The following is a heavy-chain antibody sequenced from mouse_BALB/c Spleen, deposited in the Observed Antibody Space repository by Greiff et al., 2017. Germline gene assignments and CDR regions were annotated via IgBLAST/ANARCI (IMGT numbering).Heavy chain of an antibody. J-gene: IGHJ4*01. Sequence: QVQLKESGPGLVAPSQSLSITCTVSGFSLTGYGVNWVRQPPGKGLEWLGMIWGDGSTDYNSALKSRLSISKDNSKSQVFLKMNSLQTDDTARYYCARGQLGLRFYYAMDYWGQGTSVTVSS. D-gene: IGHD3-2*01. CDR1: GFSLTGYG. CDR3: ARGQLGLRFYYAMDY. CDR2: IWGDGST. V-gene: IGHV2-6-7*01.